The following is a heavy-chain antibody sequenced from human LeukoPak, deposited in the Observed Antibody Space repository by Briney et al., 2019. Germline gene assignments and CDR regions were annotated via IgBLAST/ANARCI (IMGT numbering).Heavy chain of an antibody. D-gene: IGHD5-24*01. CDR1: GGTFSSYA. CDR2: IIPILGIA. Sequence: SVKVSCKASGGTFSSYAISWVRQAPGQGLEWMGRIIPILGIANYAQKFQGRVTITADKSTSTAYMELSSQRSEDTAVYYCARDFSPDGYNPPPGGYWGQGTLVTVSS. V-gene: IGHV1-69*04. J-gene: IGHJ4*02. CDR3: ARDFSPDGYNPPPGGY.